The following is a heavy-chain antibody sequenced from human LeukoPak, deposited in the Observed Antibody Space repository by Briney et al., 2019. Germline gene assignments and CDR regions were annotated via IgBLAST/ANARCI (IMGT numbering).Heavy chain of an antibody. D-gene: IGHD5-24*01. CDR1: GGTFSSYA. CDR3: AASLEMATIFRSGYYYYGMDV. Sequence: GTSVRVSCTASGGTFSSYAISWVRQAPGQGRVWMGGFIPIFGAAIYTQKFQGRVTITADESTSTAYMELSSLRSEDTAVYYCAASLEMATIFRSGYYYYGMDVWGQGTTVTVSS. J-gene: IGHJ6*02. V-gene: IGHV1-69*13. CDR2: FIPIFGAA.